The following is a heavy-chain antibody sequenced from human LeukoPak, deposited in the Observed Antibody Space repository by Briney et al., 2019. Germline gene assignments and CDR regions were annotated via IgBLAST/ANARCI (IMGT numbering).Heavy chain of an antibody. J-gene: IGHJ4*02. CDR2: LSHSGST. CDR1: AYSLSSGYY. V-gene: IGHV4-38-2*02. CDR3: ARHRRYYGSGSYYSDFDS. D-gene: IGHD3-10*01. Sequence: SETLSLTCTVSAYSLSSGYYWGWIRQPPGKGLEWIGSLSHSGSTFYNPSLKSPVTISADMSRNYFSLRLSSVTAADTAIYYCARHRRYYGSGSYYSDFDSWGQGTLVTVPS.